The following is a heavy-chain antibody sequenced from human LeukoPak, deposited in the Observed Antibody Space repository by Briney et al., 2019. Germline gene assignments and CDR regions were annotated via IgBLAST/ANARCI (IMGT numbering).Heavy chain of an antibody. CDR1: GFTFSSYE. Sequence: PGGSLRLSCAASGFTFSSYEMNWVRQAPGKGLERVSYISSSGSTIYYADSVKGRFTISRDNAKNSLYLQMNSLRAEDTAVYYCARDAKDKNSYGFSDYWGQGNLVTVSS. CDR2: ISSSGSTI. CDR3: ARDAKDKNSYGFSDY. V-gene: IGHV3-48*03. J-gene: IGHJ4*02. D-gene: IGHD5-18*01.